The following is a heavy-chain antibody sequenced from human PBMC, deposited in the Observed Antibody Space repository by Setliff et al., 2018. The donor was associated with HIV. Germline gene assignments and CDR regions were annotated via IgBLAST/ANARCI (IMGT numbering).Heavy chain of an antibody. CDR2: IYHSGST. V-gene: IGHV4-38-2*01. J-gene: IGHJ4*02. D-gene: IGHD5-18*01. Sequence: SETLSLTCAVSGYSLSSDYYWGWIRQPPGKGLEWIASIYHSGSTYYNPSLKSRVTISVDTSKNQFSLRLSSVTAADRAVYYCARGGGPDTNFDLWGQGTLVTVSS. CDR1: GYSLSSDYY. CDR3: ARGGGPDTNFDL.